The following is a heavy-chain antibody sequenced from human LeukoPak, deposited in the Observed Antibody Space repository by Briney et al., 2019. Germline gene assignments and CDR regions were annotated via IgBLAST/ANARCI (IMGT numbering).Heavy chain of an antibody. CDR3: ASWNPDDSSGYPPHFDY. CDR1: GFTFSSYA. V-gene: IGHV3-48*01. D-gene: IGHD3-22*01. Sequence: GGSLRLSCAASGFTFSSYAMSWVRQAPGKGLEWVSYISSSSSTIYYADSVKGRFTISRDNAKNSLYLQMNSLRAEDTAVYYCASWNPDDSSGYPPHFDYWGQGTLVTVSS. J-gene: IGHJ4*02. CDR2: ISSSSSTI.